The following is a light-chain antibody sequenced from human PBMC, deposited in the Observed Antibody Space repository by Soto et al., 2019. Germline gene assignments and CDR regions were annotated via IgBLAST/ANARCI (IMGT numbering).Light chain of an antibody. CDR1: DVGASKF. V-gene: IGLV2-14*01. Sequence: QSALTQPASVSGSPGQSITLSCSDVGASKFVSWYQQQPGKAPHLIIYEVTTRPSGVSSRFSGSKSGNTASLTISGLQADDEATYYCSSYTSTNTPYVFGTGTKLTVL. J-gene: IGLJ1*01. CDR2: EVT. CDR3: SSYTSTNTPYV.